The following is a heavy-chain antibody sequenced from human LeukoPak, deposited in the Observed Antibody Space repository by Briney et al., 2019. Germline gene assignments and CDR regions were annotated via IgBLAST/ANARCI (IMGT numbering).Heavy chain of an antibody. D-gene: IGHD3-3*01. Sequence: SETLSLTCTVSGGSISSHYWNWIRQPPGKGLEWIGYIYYSGSTNYNPSLKRRVTISVDTSKNQFSLKLSSVTAADTAVYYCARALEYYDFWSGYFGGGMGWFDPWGQGTLVTVSS. CDR2: IYYSGST. CDR3: ARALEYYDFWSGYFGGGMGWFDP. V-gene: IGHV4-59*11. J-gene: IGHJ5*02. CDR1: GGSISSHY.